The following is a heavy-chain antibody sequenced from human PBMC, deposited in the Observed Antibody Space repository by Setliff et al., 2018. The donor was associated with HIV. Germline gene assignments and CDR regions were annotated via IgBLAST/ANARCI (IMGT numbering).Heavy chain of an antibody. J-gene: IGHJ6*03. D-gene: IGHD6-13*01. CDR2: IKQDGSEK. V-gene: IGHV3-7*01. Sequence: GGSLRLSCAASGFTISSYWMNWVRPAPGKGLEWVANIKQDGSEKYYVDSVKGRFTISRDNAKNSLYLQMNSLRAEDTAVYYCAREQMEQLVLLTGVYFYYYVDVWGIGTTVTVSS. CDR1: GFTISSYW. CDR3: AREQMEQLVLLTGVYFYYYVDV.